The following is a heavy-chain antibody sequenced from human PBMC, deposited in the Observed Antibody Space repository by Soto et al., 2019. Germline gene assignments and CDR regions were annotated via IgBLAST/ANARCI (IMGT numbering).Heavy chain of an antibody. CDR1: GFTFSSYA. CDR3: AKSSVVIMQYYFDY. D-gene: IGHD3-3*01. V-gene: IGHV3-23*01. J-gene: IGHJ4*02. CDR2: ISGSGGST. Sequence: PGGSLRLSCAASGFTFSSYAMSWVRKAPGKGLEWVSAISGSGGSTYYADSVKGRFTISRDNSKNTLYLQMNSLRAEDTAVYYCAKSSVVIMQYYFDYWGQGTLVTVSS.